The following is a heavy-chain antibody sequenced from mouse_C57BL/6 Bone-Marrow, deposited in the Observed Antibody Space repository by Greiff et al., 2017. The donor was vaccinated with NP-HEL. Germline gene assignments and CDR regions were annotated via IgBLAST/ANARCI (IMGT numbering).Heavy chain of an antibody. Sequence: EVQGVESGGGLVKPGGSLKLSCAASGFTFSDYGMHWVRQAPEKGLEWVAYISSGSSTIYYAATVTGRFTICRDNAKNTLFLQVTSLRSEDTAMYYCAPYDYGSGKAMDYWGQGTSVTVSS. D-gene: IGHD1-1*01. CDR2: ISSGSSTI. CDR1: GFTFSDYG. V-gene: IGHV5-17*01. J-gene: IGHJ4*01. CDR3: APYDYGSGKAMDY.